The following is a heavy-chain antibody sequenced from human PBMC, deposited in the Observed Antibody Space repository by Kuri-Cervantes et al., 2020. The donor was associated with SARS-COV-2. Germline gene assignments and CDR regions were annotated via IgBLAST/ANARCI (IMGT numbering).Heavy chain of an antibody. D-gene: IGHD3-22*01. Sequence: SETLSLTCYVCVGTFSHITGSWIRQPPGKGLEWIGEIIHGGCTNYNASLNSRVILSLDTSKKQFSLKVPCVTAADTTVYHCARGKAEITMIVVVITSGSYYFDYWGQGSLVTVSS. CDR1: VGTFSHIT. CDR2: IIHGGCT. CDR3: ARGKAEITMIVVVITSGSYYFDY. V-gene: IGHV4-34*01. J-gene: IGHJ4*02.